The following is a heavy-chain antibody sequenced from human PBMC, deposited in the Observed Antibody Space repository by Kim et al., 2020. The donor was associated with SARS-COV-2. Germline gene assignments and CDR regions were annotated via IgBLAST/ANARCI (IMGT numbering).Heavy chain of an antibody. Sequence: SETLSLTCTVSGGSISSSSYYWGWIRQPPGKGLEWIGSIYYSGSTYYNPSLKSRVTISVDTSKNQFSLKLSSVTAADTAVYYCASLGSSRSTVGAFDIWGQGTMVTVSS. CDR1: GGSISSSSYY. CDR3: ASLGSSRSTVGAFDI. D-gene: IGHD6-13*01. V-gene: IGHV4-39*01. CDR2: IYYSGST. J-gene: IGHJ3*02.